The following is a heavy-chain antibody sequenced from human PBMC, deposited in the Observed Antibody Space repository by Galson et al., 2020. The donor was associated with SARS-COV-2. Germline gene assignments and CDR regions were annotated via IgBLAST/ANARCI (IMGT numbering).Heavy chain of an antibody. D-gene: IGHD3-3*01. CDR3: ARAELAVYDLLIGYSSGYYMDV. J-gene: IGHJ6*03. CDR1: GFTFSSYS. CDR2: ISSSSSTI. V-gene: IGHV3-48*04. Sequence: GGSLRLSCAASGFTFSSYSMNWVRQAPGKGLEWVSYISSSSSTIYYADSVKGRFTISRDNAKNSLYLQMNSLRAEDTAVYYCARAELAVYDLLIGYSSGYYMDVWGKGTTVTVSS.